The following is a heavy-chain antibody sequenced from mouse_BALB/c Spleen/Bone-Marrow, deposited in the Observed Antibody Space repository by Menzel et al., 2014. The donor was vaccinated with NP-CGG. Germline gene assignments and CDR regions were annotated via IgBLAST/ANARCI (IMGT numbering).Heavy chain of an antibody. CDR2: IYPGDGDT. J-gene: IGHJ4*01. V-gene: IGHV1-82*01. D-gene: IGHD2-3*01. Sequence: QVQLQQSGPGLVKPGAPVKISCKASGYAFSSSWMNWVKLRPGQGLEWIGRIYPGDGDTYYNGRFKGKATLTADKFSSTAYMHLSSLTSVDSAVYFRVRSDGYRAMDYWGQGTSVTVSS. CDR1: GYAFSSSW. CDR3: VRSDGYRAMDY.